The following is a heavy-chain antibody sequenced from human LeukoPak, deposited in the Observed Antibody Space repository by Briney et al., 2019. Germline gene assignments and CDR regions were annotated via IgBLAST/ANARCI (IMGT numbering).Heavy chain of an antibody. V-gene: IGHV3-23*01. CDR3: ARQWLVHWFDP. Sequence: GSLRLSCAASGFTFSNYAMSWVRQAPGKGLEWVSAITGSGGSTYYTNSVKGRFTFSRDNSKNTLYLQMNSLKTEDTAVYYCARQWLVHWFDPWGQGTLVTVSS. D-gene: IGHD6-19*01. J-gene: IGHJ5*02. CDR2: ITGSGGST. CDR1: GFTFSNYA.